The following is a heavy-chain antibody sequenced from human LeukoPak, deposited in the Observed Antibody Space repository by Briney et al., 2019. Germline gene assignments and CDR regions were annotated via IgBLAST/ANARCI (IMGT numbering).Heavy chain of an antibody. D-gene: IGHD3-10*01. CDR1: GFTFSSYG. J-gene: IGHJ5*02. CDR3: AKAERNVLLWFGELQYSRWFDP. V-gene: IGHV3-30*02. Sequence: GGSLRLSCAASGFTFSSYGMHWVRQAPGKGLEWVAFIRYDGSNKYYADSVKGRFTISRDNSKNTLYLQMNSLRAEDTAVYYCAKAERNVLLWFGELQYSRWFDPWGQGTLVTVSS. CDR2: IRYDGSNK.